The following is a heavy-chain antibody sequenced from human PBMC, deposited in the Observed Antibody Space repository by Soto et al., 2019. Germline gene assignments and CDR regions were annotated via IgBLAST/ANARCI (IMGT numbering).Heavy chain of an antibody. J-gene: IGHJ5*02. CDR1: GYTFSNYG. CDR2: ISAYNGNT. V-gene: IGHV1-18*04. CDR3: ARADIPDNWFDP. D-gene: IGHD2-15*01. Sequence: QVQLVQSGAEVKKPGASVKVSCKASGYTFSNYGISWVRPAPGQGLEWMGWISAYNGNTNFAQKFQDRVTMNTDASTGTAYMELRSLTFDDTAVYLCARADIPDNWFDPWGQGTLVTVSS.